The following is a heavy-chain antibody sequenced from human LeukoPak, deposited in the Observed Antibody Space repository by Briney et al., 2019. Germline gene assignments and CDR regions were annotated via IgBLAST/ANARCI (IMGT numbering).Heavy chain of an antibody. Sequence: GGSLRLSCAASGFTFSRYGMHWVRQAPGKGLEWVAVISYDGSNKYYADSVKGRFTISRDNSKNTLYLQMNSLRTEDTAVYYCAKTRAAAGYSSFWFDPWGQGTLVTVSS. D-gene: IGHD6-13*01. CDR3: AKTRAAAGYSSFWFDP. CDR1: GFTFSRYG. CDR2: ISYDGSNK. J-gene: IGHJ5*02. V-gene: IGHV3-30*18.